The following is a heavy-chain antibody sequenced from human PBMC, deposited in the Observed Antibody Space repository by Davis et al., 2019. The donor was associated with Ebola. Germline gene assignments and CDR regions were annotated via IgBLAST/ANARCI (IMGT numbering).Heavy chain of an antibody. J-gene: IGHJ4*02. CDR2: ISHNGSI. V-gene: IGHV4-34*01. Sequence: SETLFLTCAVNGGSVSGYYWSWIRQSPGKGLEWIGEISHNGSITYNPSLKSRATISVDTSKNQFSLKVRPVTAADTAVYYCARGVGGLTAYGFWTGSDYWGQGTRVTVSS. CDR3: ARGVGGLTAYGFWTGSDY. CDR1: GGSVSGYY. D-gene: IGHD3/OR15-3a*01.